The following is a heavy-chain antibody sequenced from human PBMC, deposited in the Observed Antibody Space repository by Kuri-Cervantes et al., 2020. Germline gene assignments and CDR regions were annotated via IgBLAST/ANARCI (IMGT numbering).Heavy chain of an antibody. D-gene: IGHD2-8*02. Sequence: GSLRLSCTVSGGSISSYYWSWIRQPPGKGLEWIGYIYYSGSTNYDPSLKSRVTISVDTSKNQFSLKLSSVTAADTAVYYCAKDGGYCTGGVCYDLFSSPNDAFDIWGQGTMVTVSS. J-gene: IGHJ3*02. CDR1: GGSISSYY. V-gene: IGHV4-59*13. CDR3: AKDGGYCTGGVCYDLFSSPNDAFDI. CDR2: IYYSGST.